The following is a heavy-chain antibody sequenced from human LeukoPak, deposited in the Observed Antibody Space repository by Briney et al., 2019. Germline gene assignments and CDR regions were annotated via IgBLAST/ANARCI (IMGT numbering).Heavy chain of an antibody. CDR3: ARSPVLTTEYYFDY. CDR1: GGSISSYY. CDR2: INHSGST. J-gene: IGHJ4*02. D-gene: IGHD4-17*01. V-gene: IGHV4-34*01. Sequence: SETLSLTCTVSGGSISSYYWTWIRQFPGKGLEWIGEINHSGSTNYNPSLKSRVTISVDTSKNQFSLKLSSVTAADTAVYYYARSPVLTTEYYFDYWGQGTLVTVSS.